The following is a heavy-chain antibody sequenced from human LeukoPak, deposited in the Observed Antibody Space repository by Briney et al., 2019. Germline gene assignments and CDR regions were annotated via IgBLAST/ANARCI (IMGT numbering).Heavy chain of an antibody. CDR1: GYTFTGYY. J-gene: IGHJ4*02. CDR3: ASIRDCSSTSCYGMGVDY. Sequence: ASVRVSCKASGYTFTGYYMHWVRQAPGQGLEWMGWINPNSGGTNYAQKFQGRVTMTRDTSISTAYMELSRLRSDDTAVYYCASIRDCSSTSCYGMGVDYWAREPWSPSPQ. D-gene: IGHD2-2*01. CDR2: INPNSGGT. V-gene: IGHV1-2*02.